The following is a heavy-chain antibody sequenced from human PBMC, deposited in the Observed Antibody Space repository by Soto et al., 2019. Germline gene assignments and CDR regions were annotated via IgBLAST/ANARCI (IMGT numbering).Heavy chain of an antibody. V-gene: IGHV3-23*01. CDR3: ARAAHYDFWSGYYDMDV. J-gene: IGHJ6*03. Sequence: EVQLLESGGGLVQPGGSLRLSCATSGFTFSSYAMAWVRQAPGKGLEWVSAVSGSGGITYHAASVKGRFSISRDNSRNMLYLQMHSLGAEDTAVYYCARAAHYDFWSGYYDMDVWGIGTTVTVSS. CDR2: VSGSGGIT. CDR1: GFTFSSYA. D-gene: IGHD3-3*01.